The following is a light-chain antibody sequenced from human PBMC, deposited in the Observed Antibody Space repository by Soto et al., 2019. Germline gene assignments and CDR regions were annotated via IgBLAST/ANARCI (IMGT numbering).Light chain of an antibody. CDR1: QDISNY. J-gene: IGKJ3*01. V-gene: IGKV1-33*01. CDR3: QQYDNLPPLFT. CDR2: DAS. Sequence: DIQMTQSPSSLSASVGDRVTITCQASQDISNYLNWYQQKPGKAPKLLIYDASNLETRVPSRFSGSGSGTDFNFTISSLQPEDIATYYCQQYDNLPPLFTFGPGTKVDIK.